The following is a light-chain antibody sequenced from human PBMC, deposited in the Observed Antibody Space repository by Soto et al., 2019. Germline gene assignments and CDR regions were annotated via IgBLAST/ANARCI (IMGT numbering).Light chain of an antibody. V-gene: IGKV1-5*01. CDR3: QHYGDVWT. CDR2: DAS. CDR1: ESITNR. J-gene: IGKJ1*01. Sequence: DIQMTQSPSTLSASVGDRVTITCRTTESITNRLAWYQQKPGRAPKVLIFDASSLETGVPSRFRGSGSGTEFSLTINSLQPGDFATYYCQHYGDVWTFGQGTKVEI.